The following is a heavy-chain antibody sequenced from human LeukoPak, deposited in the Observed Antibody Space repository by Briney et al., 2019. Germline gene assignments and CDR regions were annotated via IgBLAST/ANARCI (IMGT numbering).Heavy chain of an antibody. CDR2: INHSGST. J-gene: IGHJ4*02. CDR1: GGSFSGYY. D-gene: IGHD2-15*01. Sequence: SETLSLSCAVYGGSFSGYYWSWIRQPPGKGLEWVGEINHSGSTNYNPSLKSRVTISVDTSKNQFSLKLSSVTAADTAVYYCARGVGCYCSGGSCYWDYWGQGTLVTVSS. CDR3: ARGVGCYCSGGSCYWDY. V-gene: IGHV4-34*01.